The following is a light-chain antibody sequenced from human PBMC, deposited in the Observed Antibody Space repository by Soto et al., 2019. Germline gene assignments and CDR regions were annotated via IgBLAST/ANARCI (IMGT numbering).Light chain of an antibody. V-gene: IGLV1-40*01. J-gene: IGLJ2*01. CDR1: SSNIGAGYD. CDR3: QSYDSSLNGVI. CDR2: GNS. Sequence: QSVLTQPPSVSGAPGQRVTISCTGSSSNIGAGYDVHWYQQLPGTAPKLLIYGNSNRPSGVPDRFSGSKSGTSASLAITGLQAKDEADYYCQSYDSSLNGVIFGGGTKLTVL.